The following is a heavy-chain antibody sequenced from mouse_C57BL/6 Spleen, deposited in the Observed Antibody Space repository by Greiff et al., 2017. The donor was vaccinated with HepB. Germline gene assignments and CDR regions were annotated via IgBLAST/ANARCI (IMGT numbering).Heavy chain of an antibody. CDR2: INPSSGYT. CDR1: GYTFTSYT. CDR3: ARAGLYAMDY. V-gene: IGHV1-4*01. J-gene: IGHJ4*01. Sequence: VQLQQSGAELARPGASVKMSCKASGYTFTSYTMHWVKQRPGQGLEWIGYINPSSGYTKYNQKFKDKATLTADRSSSTAYMQLSSLTSEDSAVYYCARAGLYAMDYWGQGTSVTVSS.